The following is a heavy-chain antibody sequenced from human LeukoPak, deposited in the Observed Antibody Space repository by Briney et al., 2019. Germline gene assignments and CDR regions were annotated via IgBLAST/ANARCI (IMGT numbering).Heavy chain of an antibody. J-gene: IGHJ3*02. D-gene: IGHD3-22*01. CDR2: ISAYNGNT. CDR3: ARSKGGITMIVVVNSAFDI. Sequence: GASVKVSCKASGYTFTSYYISWVRQAPGQGLEWMGWISAYNGNTNYAQNLQGRVTLTTDTSTSTAYMELRSLRSDDTAVYYCARSKGGITMIVVVNSAFDIWGQGTMVTVSS. CDR1: GYTFTSYY. V-gene: IGHV1-18*01.